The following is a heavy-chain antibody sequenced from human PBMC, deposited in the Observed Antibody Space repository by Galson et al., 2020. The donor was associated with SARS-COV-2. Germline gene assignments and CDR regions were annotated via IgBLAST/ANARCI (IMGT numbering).Heavy chain of an antibody. D-gene: IGHD6-25*01. J-gene: IGHJ3*01. V-gene: IGHV3-30*18. Sequence: GGSLRLSCAASGFTFDDYGKHWVRQSPGKGLEWVAAILYDGSNQWYADSVKGRFTISRDNSKNTLFLQVNSLTPEDTAVYYCAKDPIAAASYAFDLWGLGTMVTVSS. CDR1: GFTFDDYG. CDR2: ILYDGSNQ. CDR3: AKDPIAAASYAFDL.